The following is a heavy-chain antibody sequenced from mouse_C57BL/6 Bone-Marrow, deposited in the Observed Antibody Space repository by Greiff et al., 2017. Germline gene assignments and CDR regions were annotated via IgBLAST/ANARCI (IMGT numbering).Heavy chain of an antibody. V-gene: IGHV1-9*01. CDR2: ILPGSGST. Sequence: VQLQQSGAELMKPGASVKLSCKATGYTFTGYWIEWVKQRPGHGLEWIGEILPGSGSTNYNEKFKGKATFTADTSSNTADMQLSSLTTEDSAIYYGAREKRDYDLGAWFAYWGQGTLVTVSA. J-gene: IGHJ3*01. CDR3: AREKRDYDLGAWFAY. CDR1: GYTFTGYW. D-gene: IGHD2-4*01.